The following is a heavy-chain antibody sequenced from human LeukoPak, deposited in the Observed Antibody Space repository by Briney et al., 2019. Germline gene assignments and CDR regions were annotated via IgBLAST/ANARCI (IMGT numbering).Heavy chain of an antibody. J-gene: IGHJ6*02. CDR3: ARATNFYYYYGMDV. CDR2: INPSSGAT. V-gene: IGHV1-46*01. D-gene: IGHD1-26*01. CDR1: GYTFTSYY. Sequence: GASVKVSCKTSGYTFTSYYIHWVRQAPGQGLEWMGIINPSSGATNYAQKFQGRVTMTRDTSTSTVYMELSNQRSEDTAVYYCARATNFYYYYGMDVWGQGTTVTVSS.